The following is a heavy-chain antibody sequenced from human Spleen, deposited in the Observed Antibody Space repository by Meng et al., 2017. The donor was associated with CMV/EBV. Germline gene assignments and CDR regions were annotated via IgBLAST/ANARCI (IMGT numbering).Heavy chain of an antibody. CDR1: GGSFSGYY. J-gene: IGHJ6*02. CDR2: INHSGST. Sequence: SETLSLTCAVYGGSFSGYYWSWIRQPPGKGLEWIGEINHSGSTNYNPSLKSRVTISVDTSKNQFSLKLSSVTPEDTAVYYCARDRGFWSGYSKDYYYYDMDVWGQGTTVTVSS. V-gene: IGHV4-34*01. D-gene: IGHD3-3*01. CDR3: ARDRGFWSGYSKDYYYYDMDV.